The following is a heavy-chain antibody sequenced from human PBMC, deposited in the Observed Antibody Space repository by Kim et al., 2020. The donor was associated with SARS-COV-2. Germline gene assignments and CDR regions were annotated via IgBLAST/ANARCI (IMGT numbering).Heavy chain of an antibody. CDR2: INPNSGGT. J-gene: IGHJ6*02. CDR3: ARQPPKFREGYYYGMDV. D-gene: IGHD3-10*01. Sequence: ASVKVSCKASGYTFTGYYMHWVRQAPGQGLEWMGWINPNSGGTNYAQKFQGRVTMTRDTSISTAYMELSRLRSDDTAVYYCARQPPKFREGYYYGMDVWGQGTTVTVSS. CDR1: GYTFTGYY. V-gene: IGHV1-2*02.